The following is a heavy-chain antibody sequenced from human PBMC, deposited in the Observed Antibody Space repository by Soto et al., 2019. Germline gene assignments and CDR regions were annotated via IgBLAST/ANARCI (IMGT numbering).Heavy chain of an antibody. Sequence: GGSLRLSCAASGFTFSSYEMNWVRQAPGKGLEWVSYISSSGSTIYYADSVKGRFTISRDNAKNSLYLQMNSLRVEDTAVYYCARDLREAPGGYCSSTSCYFDYYGMDVWGQGTTVTVSS. CDR2: ISSSGSTI. V-gene: IGHV3-48*03. D-gene: IGHD2-2*01. CDR1: GFTFSSYE. J-gene: IGHJ6*02. CDR3: ARDLREAPGGYCSSTSCYFDYYGMDV.